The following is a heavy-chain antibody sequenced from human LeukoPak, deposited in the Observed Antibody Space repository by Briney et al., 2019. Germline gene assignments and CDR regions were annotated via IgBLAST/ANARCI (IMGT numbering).Heavy chain of an antibody. V-gene: IGHV4-59*01. Sequence: SETLSLTCAVSGGSITGYFWNWIRQTPKKGLEWIGYIYYSGSTHYSPSLKSRLTMSLDTAKNQFALRLTSVTAADSAVYYCARERNSSPQLLDYWSQGTLVIVSS. J-gene: IGHJ4*02. CDR1: GGSITGYF. CDR2: IYYSGST. D-gene: IGHD2/OR15-2a*01. CDR3: ARERNSSPQLLDY.